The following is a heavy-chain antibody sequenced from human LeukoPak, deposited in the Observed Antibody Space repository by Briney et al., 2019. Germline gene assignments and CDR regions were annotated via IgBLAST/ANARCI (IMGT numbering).Heavy chain of an antibody. CDR3: AKDTSRLVVNAPLDY. D-gene: IGHD2-8*02. J-gene: IGHJ4*02. CDR2: ISYDGSNK. CDR1: GFTFSSYG. Sequence: GGSLRLSCAASGFTFSSYGMHWVRQTPGKGLECVAIISYDGSNKYSADSVKGRFTISRDNPKNTLYLQMTSLRAEDTAVYYCAKDTSRLVVNAPLDYWGQGTLVTVSS. V-gene: IGHV3-30*18.